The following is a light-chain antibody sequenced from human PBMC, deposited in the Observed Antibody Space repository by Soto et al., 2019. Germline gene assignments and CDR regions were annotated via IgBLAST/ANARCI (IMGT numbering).Light chain of an antibody. CDR2: FAS. V-gene: IGKV3-20*01. J-gene: IGKJ1*01. CDR3: QHYGGSPPP. Sequence: EIVLTQSPGTLSLSPGESATLSCRASQSISSSYIAWYQHKPGQAPRLLIYFASNRASGIPDRFTGGGSGTVFTLTISRLEPEDFAVYYCQHYGGSPPPFGQGTKVEVK. CDR1: QSISSSY.